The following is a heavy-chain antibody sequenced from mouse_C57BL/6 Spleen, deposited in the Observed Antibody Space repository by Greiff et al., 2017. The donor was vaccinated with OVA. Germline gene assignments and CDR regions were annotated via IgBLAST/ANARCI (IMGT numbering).Heavy chain of an antibody. CDR3: ARYEGYYYGSSYDYYAMDY. CDR1: GYTFTSYW. D-gene: IGHD1-1*01. Sequence: VQLQQPGAELVKPGASVKMSCKASGYTFTSYWITWVKQRPGQGLEWIGDIYPGSGSTNYNEKFKSKATLTVDTSSSTAYMQLSSLTSEDSAVYYCARYEGYYYGSSYDYYAMDYWGQGTSVTVSS. J-gene: IGHJ4*01. CDR2: IYPGSGST. V-gene: IGHV1-55*01.